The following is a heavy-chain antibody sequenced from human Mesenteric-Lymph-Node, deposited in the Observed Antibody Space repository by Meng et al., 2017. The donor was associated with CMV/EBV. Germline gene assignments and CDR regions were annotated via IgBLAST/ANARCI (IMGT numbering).Heavy chain of an antibody. Sequence: LSCPVSGVSISSYYWSWIRQPPGEGLEWIGSVHYSGSTNYNPSLKSRITISVDTSKNQFSLRLSSVTAADTAVYSCARHSSRLASFDSWGQGTLVTVSS. CDR3: ARHSSRLASFDS. CDR1: GVSISSYY. V-gene: IGHV4-59*08. CDR2: VHYSGST. J-gene: IGHJ4*02. D-gene: IGHD6-19*01.